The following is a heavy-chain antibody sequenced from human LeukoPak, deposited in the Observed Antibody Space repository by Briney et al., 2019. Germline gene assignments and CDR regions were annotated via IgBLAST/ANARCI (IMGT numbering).Heavy chain of an antibody. Sequence: GASVKVSCTASGGTFSSYAISWVRQAPGQGLEWMGGIIPIFGTANYAQKFQGRVTITADESTSTAYMELSSLRSEDTAVYYCASGSDTAMVKSSHYYYGMDVWGRGTTVTVSS. CDR1: GGTFSSYA. CDR2: IIPIFGTA. V-gene: IGHV1-69*13. CDR3: ASGSDTAMVKSSHYYYGMDV. J-gene: IGHJ6*02. D-gene: IGHD5-18*01.